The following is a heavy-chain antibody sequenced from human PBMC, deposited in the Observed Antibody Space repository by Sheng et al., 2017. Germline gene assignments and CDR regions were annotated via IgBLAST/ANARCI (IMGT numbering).Heavy chain of an antibody. Sequence: QLQLQESGPGLVKPSETLSLTCTVSGGSISSSSYYWGWIRQPPGKGLEWIGSIYYSGSTYYNPSLKSRVTISVDTSKNQFSLKLSSVTAADTAVYYCARSSSGYYGYYYYGMDVWAKGPRSPSP. CDR2: IYYSGST. D-gene: IGHD3-22*01. V-gene: IGHV4-39*07. J-gene: IGHJ6*02. CDR3: ARSSSGYYGYYYYGMDV. CDR1: GGSISSSSYY.